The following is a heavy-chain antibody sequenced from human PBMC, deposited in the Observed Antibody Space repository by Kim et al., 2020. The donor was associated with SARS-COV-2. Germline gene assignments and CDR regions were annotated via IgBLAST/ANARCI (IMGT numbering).Heavy chain of an antibody. CDR1: GYSFKTYA. D-gene: IGHD4-17*01. Sequence: ASVKVSCKASGYSFKTYAINWVRQAPGQRLEWMGWINADNGNTRYSQNFHGRVTFSRDTSADTAYMDLSSLTSEDTAVYYCARNRVGATDFDNWGQGTLVTVSS. J-gene: IGHJ4*02. CDR2: INADNGNT. CDR3: ARNRVGATDFDN. V-gene: IGHV1-3*01.